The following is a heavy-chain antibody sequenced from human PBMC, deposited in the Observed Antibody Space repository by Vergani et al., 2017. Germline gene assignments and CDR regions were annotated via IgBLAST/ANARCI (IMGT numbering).Heavy chain of an antibody. CDR3: ARDQGWIQLWSPGGSYYYGMDV. J-gene: IGHJ6*02. D-gene: IGHD5-18*01. V-gene: IGHV1-3*01. CDR2: INAGNGNT. CDR1: GYTFTSYA. Sequence: QVQLVQSGAEVKKPGASVKVSCKASGYTFTSYAMHWVRQAPGQRLEWMGWINAGNGNTKYSQKFQGRVTITRDTSASTAYMELSSLRSEDTAVYYCARDQGWIQLWSPGGSYYYGMDVWGQGTTVTVSS.